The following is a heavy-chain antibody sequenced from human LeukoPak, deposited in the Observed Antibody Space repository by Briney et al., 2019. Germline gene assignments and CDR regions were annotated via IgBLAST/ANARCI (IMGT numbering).Heavy chain of an antibody. CDR1: GYTFTSYG. D-gene: IGHD2-2*01. V-gene: IGHV1-18*01. CDR3: ARGYRSSTSCYFFAFDI. Sequence: ASVKVSCKASGYTFTSYGISWVRQAPGQGLEWMGWISAYNGNTNYAQKLQGRVTMTTDTSTSTAYMELRSLRSDDTAVYYCARGYRSSTSCYFFAFDIWGQGTMVTVSS. J-gene: IGHJ3*02. CDR2: ISAYNGNT.